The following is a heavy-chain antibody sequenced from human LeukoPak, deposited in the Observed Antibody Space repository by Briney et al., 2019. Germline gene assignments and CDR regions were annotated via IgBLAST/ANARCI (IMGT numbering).Heavy chain of an antibody. V-gene: IGHV4-39*07. D-gene: IGHD6-19*01. CDR2: IYYSGST. CDR3: ARVRAVAGTRWFDP. Sequence: PSETLSLTCTVSGGSISSSSYYWGWIRQPPGKGLEWIGSIYYSGSTYYNPSLKSRVTISVDTSKNQFSLKLSSVTAADTAVYYCARVRAVAGTRWFDPWGQGTLVTVSS. CDR1: GGSISSSSYY. J-gene: IGHJ5*02.